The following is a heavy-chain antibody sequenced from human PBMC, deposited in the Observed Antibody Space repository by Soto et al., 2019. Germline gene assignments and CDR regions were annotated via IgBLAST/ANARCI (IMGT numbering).Heavy chain of an antibody. V-gene: IGHV1-69*13. D-gene: IGHD2-15*01. CDR2: IIPIFGTA. J-gene: IGHJ6*02. CDR1: GGTFSSYA. Sequence: GASVKVSCKASGGTFSSYAISWVRQAPGQGLEWMGGIIPIFGTANYAQKFQGRVTITADESTSTAYMELSSLRSEDTAVYYCARSLRGYDSGSGGLCSGGSCYSYYYYGMDVWGQGTTVTVSS. CDR3: ARSLRGYDSGSGGLCSGGSCYSYYYYGMDV.